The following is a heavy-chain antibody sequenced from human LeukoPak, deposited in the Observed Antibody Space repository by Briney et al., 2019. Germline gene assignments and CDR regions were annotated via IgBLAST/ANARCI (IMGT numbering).Heavy chain of an antibody. D-gene: IGHD1-26*01. CDR1: GYTFTNYG. J-gene: IGHJ6*03. Sequence: ASVKVSCKASGYTFTNYGISWVRQAPGQGPEWMGWISGYNGNTYYVQKVQGRVTMTTDTSTSTAYMELRSLRSDDTAVYYCARVPTVYYYYYMDVWGKGTTVTVSS. CDR3: ARVPTVYYYYYMDV. CDR2: ISGYNGNT. V-gene: IGHV1-18*01.